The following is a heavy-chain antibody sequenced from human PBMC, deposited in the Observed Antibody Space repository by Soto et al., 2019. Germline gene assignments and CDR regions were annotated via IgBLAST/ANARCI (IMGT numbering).Heavy chain of an antibody. CDR1: GGTFSSYA. V-gene: IGHV1-69*13. CDR3: ARSVYYYGSGSYSYYYFDY. J-gene: IGHJ4*02. Sequence: ASVKVSCKASGGTFSSYAISWVRQAPGQGLEWMGGIIPIFGTANYAQTFQGRVTIAADESTSTAYMELSSLRSEDTAVYYCARSVYYYGSGSYSYYYFDYWGQGALVTVSS. D-gene: IGHD3-10*01. CDR2: IIPIFGTA.